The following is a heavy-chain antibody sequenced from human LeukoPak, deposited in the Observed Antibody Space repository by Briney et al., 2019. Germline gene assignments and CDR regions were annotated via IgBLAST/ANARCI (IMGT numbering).Heavy chain of an antibody. V-gene: IGHV3-9*01. D-gene: IGHD3-22*01. CDR3: TKGAHYYDSSGYWS. CDR1: GFTFGDYA. Sequence: GRSLRLSCAASGFTFGDYAMHWVRQAPGKGLEWVSGISSNSGSIDYADSVKGRFTISRDNAKNSLYLQMNSLRAEDTALYYCTKGAHYYDSSGYWSWGQGTLVTVSS. CDR2: ISSNSGSI. J-gene: IGHJ5*02.